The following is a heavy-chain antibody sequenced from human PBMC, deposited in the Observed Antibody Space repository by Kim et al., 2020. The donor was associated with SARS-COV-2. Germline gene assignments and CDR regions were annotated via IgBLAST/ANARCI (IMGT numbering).Heavy chain of an antibody. V-gene: IGHV3-64D*09. D-gene: IGHD6-13*01. Sequence: YANSVKGRFTTSRENSVKTLDLLMGSLRPEDTAVYYCVEGGIAAAAALDYWGQGTLVTVSS. CDR3: VEGGIAAAAALDY. J-gene: IGHJ4*02.